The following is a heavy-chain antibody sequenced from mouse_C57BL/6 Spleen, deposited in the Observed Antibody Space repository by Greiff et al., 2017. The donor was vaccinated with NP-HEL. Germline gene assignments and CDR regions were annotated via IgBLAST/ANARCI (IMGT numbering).Heavy chain of an antibody. V-gene: IGHV1-53*01. D-gene: IGHD1-1*01. Sequence: QVQLQQPGTELVKPGASVKLSCKASGYTFTSHWMHWVKQRPGQGLEWIGNINPSNGGTNYNEKFKSKATLTVDKSSSTAYMQLSSLTSEDSAVYYCARLGITTDYFDYWGQGTTLTVSS. CDR3: ARLGITTDYFDY. J-gene: IGHJ2*01. CDR1: GYTFTSHW. CDR2: INPSNGGT.